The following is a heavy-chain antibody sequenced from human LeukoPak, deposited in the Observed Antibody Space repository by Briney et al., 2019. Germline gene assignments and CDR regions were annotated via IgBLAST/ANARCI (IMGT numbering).Heavy chain of an antibody. J-gene: IGHJ4*02. D-gene: IGHD6-19*01. CDR1: GGSFSGYY. V-gene: IGHV4-34*01. Sequence: PSETLSLTCAVYGGSFSGYYWSWIRQPPGKGLEWIGEINHSGSTNYNPSLKSRVTISVGTSKNQFSLKLSSVTAADTAVYYCARGYPAAGKDYWGQGTLVTVSS. CDR3: ARGYPAAGKDY. CDR2: INHSGST.